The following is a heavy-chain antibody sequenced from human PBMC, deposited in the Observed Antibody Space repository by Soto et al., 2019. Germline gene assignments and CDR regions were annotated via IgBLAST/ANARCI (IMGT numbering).Heavy chain of an antibody. V-gene: IGHV1-69*01. CDR2: IIPLFGTA. CDR1: GGTFSTYA. CDR3: ARPKGSYSSGYYYFDY. Sequence: QVQLVQSGAEVKQPGSSVKVSCKTSGGTFSTYAIYWVRQAPGQGLEWMGAIIPLFGTADYAQKFQGRVTITADESTSTASMELSSLRSEDTAAYSCARPKGSYSSGYYYFDYWGQGTLVTVSS. D-gene: IGHD6-19*01. J-gene: IGHJ4*02.